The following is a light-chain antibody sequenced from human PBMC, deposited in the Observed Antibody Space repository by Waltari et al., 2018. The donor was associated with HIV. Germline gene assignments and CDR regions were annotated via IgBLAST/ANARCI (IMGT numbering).Light chain of an antibody. Sequence: SYVVTKPPSVSVAPGETARITWEGKNIGSYSVDWLQKRSGQAPVLVLSYDDARPSGIPERFSGSNSGNTATLTISRVEAGDEADYYCQVWDSDSDPRYVCGPGTKVTFL. J-gene: IGLJ1*01. CDR1: NIGSYS. V-gene: IGLV3-21*04. CDR2: YDD. CDR3: QVWDSDSDPRYV.